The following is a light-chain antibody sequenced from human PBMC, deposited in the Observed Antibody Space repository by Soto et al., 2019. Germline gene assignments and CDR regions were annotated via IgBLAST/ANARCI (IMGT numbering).Light chain of an antibody. Sequence: IVMTRSPSTLSVSPGGRATLSCRASQSVSSKLAWYQQKPGQAPRLLIHDVSIRATGIPARFNGSGSGTEFTLTISSLQSEDFAVYYCQQYNNWPPTFAPGTRLETK. CDR3: QQYNNWPPT. J-gene: IGKJ5*01. CDR2: DVS. CDR1: QSVSSK. V-gene: IGKV3-15*01.